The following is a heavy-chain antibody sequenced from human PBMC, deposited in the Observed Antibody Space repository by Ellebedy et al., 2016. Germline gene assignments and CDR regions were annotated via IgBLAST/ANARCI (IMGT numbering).Heavy chain of an antibody. V-gene: IGHV1-46*01. CDR2: IHPSGGST. CDR3: ARGGVYSPNWYFDV. D-gene: IGHD5/OR15-5a*01. J-gene: IGHJ2*01. CDR1: GYTFSRFH. Sequence: ASVKVSCXASGYTFSRFHVYWVRQAPGQGLEWMGVIHPSGGSTSYAQNFQGRVTMTTDTSTSTVYMDLSSLTSADTAMCYCARGGVYSPNWYFDVWGRGTLVTVSS.